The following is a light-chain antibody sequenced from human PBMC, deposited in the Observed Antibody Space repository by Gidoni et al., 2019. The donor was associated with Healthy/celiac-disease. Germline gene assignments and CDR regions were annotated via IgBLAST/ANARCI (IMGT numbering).Light chain of an antibody. Sequence: DIQMTQSPSSLSASVGDRVTITCQASKDISNYLNWYQQKPGKAPKLLIYDASNLETGVPSRFSGSGSGTYFTFTISSLQPEDIATYYCQQYDNLPLTFGGETKVEIK. CDR3: QQYDNLPLT. V-gene: IGKV1-33*01. CDR1: KDISNY. J-gene: IGKJ4*01. CDR2: DAS.